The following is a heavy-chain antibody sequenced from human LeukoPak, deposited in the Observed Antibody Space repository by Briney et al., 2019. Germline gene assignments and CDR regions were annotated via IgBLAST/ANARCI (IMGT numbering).Heavy chain of an antibody. CDR3: AKGRYDSSGPANTFDY. V-gene: IGHV3-23*01. J-gene: IGHJ4*02. CDR2: ISGSGDST. Sequence: GGSLRLSCAASGFTFSSYAMSWVRQAPGKGLEWVSGISGSGDSTYYADSVKGQFTISRDNSKNTLYLQMNNLRAEDTALYYCAKGRYDSSGPANTFDYWGQGTLVTVSS. D-gene: IGHD3-22*01. CDR1: GFTFSSYA.